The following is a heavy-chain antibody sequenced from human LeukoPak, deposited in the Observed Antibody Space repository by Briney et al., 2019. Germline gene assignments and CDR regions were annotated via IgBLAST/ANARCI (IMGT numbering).Heavy chain of an antibody. Sequence: GGSLRLSCAASGFTFSSYAMSWVRQAPGKGLEWVSAISGSGGSTYYADSVKGRFTISRDNSKNTLYLQMNSLRAEDTAVYYCAKDGGVVTAARYYYGMDVWGQGTTVTVSS. J-gene: IGHJ6*02. CDR2: ISGSGGST. V-gene: IGHV3-23*01. CDR1: GFTFSSYA. CDR3: AKDGGVVTAARYYYGMDV. D-gene: IGHD2-21*02.